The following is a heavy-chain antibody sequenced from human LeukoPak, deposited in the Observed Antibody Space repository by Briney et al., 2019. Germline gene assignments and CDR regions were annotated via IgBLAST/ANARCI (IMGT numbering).Heavy chain of an antibody. J-gene: IGHJ6*02. V-gene: IGHV4-59*12. CDR2: VYSSGST. D-gene: IGHD3-10*01. CDR1: GGSISNYY. CDR3: ARGAVRGRSDYYGMDV. Sequence: SETLSLTCIVSGGSISNYYWSWVRQPPGKGLEWIGYVYSSGSTNYNPSLKSRVTISVDKSKNQFSLKLSSVTAADTAVYYCARGAVRGRSDYYGMDVWGQGTTVTVSS.